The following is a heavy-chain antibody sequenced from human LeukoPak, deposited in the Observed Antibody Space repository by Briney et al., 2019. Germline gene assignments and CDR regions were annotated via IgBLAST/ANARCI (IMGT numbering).Heavy chain of an antibody. Sequence: KPSETLSLTCTVSGGSISSSSYYWGWIRQPPGQGLEWIGSIYYSGSTYYNPSLKSRVTISVDTSKNQFSLKLSSVTAADTAVYYCARGPYDYVWGSYRLIDYWGQGTLVTVSS. CDR1: GGSISSSSYY. CDR2: IYYSGST. CDR3: ARGPYDYVWGSYRLIDY. J-gene: IGHJ4*02. D-gene: IGHD3-16*02. V-gene: IGHV4-39*01.